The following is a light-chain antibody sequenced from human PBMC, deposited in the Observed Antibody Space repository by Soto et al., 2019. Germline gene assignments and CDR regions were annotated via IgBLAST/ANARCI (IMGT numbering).Light chain of an antibody. CDR3: CSSTTSTTYV. CDR2: DVN. J-gene: IGLJ1*01. CDR1: SSDVGGYNY. V-gene: IGLV2-14*03. Sequence: QSVLTQPASVSGSPGQSIAISCTGTSSDVGGYNYVSWYQQHPGKAPKLMIYDVNNRPSGVSNRFSGSKSGNTASLTISGLQAEDGVDYYCCSSTTSTTYVFEPGTKVPVL.